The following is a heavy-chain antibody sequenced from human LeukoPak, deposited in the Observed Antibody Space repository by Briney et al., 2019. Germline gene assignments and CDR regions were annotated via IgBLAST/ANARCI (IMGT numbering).Heavy chain of an antibody. V-gene: IGHV3-49*04. D-gene: IGHD6-13*01. CDR3: TRILTYSSSWVYYYYMDV. Sequence: GGSLRLSCTASGFTFGDYAMSWVRQAPGKGLEWVGFIRSKAYGGTTEYAASVKGRFTISRDDSKSIAYLQMNSLKTEDTAVYYCTRILTYSSSWVYYYYMDVWGKGTTVTVSS. CDR1: GFTFGDYA. CDR2: IRSKAYGGTT. J-gene: IGHJ6*03.